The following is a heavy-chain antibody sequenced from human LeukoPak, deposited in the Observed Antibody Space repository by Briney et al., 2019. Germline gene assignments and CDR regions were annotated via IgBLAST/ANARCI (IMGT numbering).Heavy chain of an antibody. J-gene: IGHJ4*02. Sequence: GGSLRLSCAASGFTFSSYGMHWVRQAPGKGMEWVAFIRYDGSNKYYADSVKGRFTISRDNSKNTLYLQMNSLRAEDTAVYYCAKGIWSGYSYYFDYWGQGTLVTVSS. D-gene: IGHD3-3*01. CDR2: IRYDGSNK. CDR3: AKGIWSGYSYYFDY. CDR1: GFTFSSYG. V-gene: IGHV3-30*02.